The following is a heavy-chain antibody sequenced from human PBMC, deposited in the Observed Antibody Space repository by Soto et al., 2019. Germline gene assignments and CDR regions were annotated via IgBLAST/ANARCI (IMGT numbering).Heavy chain of an antibody. CDR1: GFSFSSYA. CDR2: ISHDGINK. CDR3: ARDMYSSDYFVKWFEP. J-gene: IGHJ5*02. D-gene: IGHD6-19*01. Sequence: QVRLVESGGGVVQPGRSLRLSCTASGFSFSSYAMYWFRQPPGKGLAWVAGISHDGINKHYADSVKGRVTVSRDNSNHSLDLELNRLRGEDTAMYYCARDMYSSDYFVKWFEPWGQGTLVTVSS. V-gene: IGHV3-30-3*01.